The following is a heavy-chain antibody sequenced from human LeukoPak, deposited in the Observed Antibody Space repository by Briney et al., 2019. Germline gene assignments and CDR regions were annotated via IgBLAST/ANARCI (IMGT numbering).Heavy chain of an antibody. CDR2: IYYSGST. CDR3: ARDVTMVRGLDDAFDI. Sequence: PSETLSLTCTVSGGSISSYYWSWIRQPPGKGLEWIGYIYYSGSTNYNPSLKSRVTISVDTSKNQFSLKLSSVTAADTAVYYCARDVTMVRGLDDAFDIWGQGTMVTVSS. V-gene: IGHV4-59*01. D-gene: IGHD3-10*01. CDR1: GGSISSYY. J-gene: IGHJ3*02.